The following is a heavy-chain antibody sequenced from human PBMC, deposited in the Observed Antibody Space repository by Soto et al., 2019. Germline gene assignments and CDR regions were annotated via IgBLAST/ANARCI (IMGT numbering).Heavy chain of an antibody. J-gene: IGHJ6*02. D-gene: IGHD3-3*01. CDR2: ISYDGSNK. Sequence: GGSLRLSCAASGFTLRSYAMHWVRKAPGKGLEWVAVISYDGSNKYYADSVKGRFTISRDNSKNTLYLQMNSLRAEDTAVYYCARDFSPPGYYYGMDVWGQGTTVTVSS. V-gene: IGHV3-30-3*01. CDR1: GFTLRSYA. CDR3: ARDFSPPGYYYGMDV.